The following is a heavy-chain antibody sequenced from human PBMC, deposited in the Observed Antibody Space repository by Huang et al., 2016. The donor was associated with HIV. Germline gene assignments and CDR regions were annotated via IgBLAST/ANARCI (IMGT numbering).Heavy chain of an antibody. Sequence: QVHLVESGGGVVQPGRSLRLSCAASGFTFSGYGMHWVRQAAGKGLEWVAVITFDGKNKYYADSVRGRFTVSRDNSQNTVSLQMNTLRAEDTAVYYCAKDNDLYYFDYWGQGTLVTVSS. D-gene: IGHD1-1*01. J-gene: IGHJ4*02. CDR1: GFTFSGYG. V-gene: IGHV3-30*18. CDR2: ITFDGKNK. CDR3: AKDNDLYYFDY.